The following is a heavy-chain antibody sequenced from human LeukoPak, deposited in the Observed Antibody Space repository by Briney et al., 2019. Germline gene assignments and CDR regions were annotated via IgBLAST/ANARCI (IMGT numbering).Heavy chain of an antibody. Sequence: GGSLRLSCAVSGFTFSRYNMNWVRQAPGKGLEWVSYISTSSSIIYNADSVKGRFTISRDNAKKSLYPEMNSLRAEDTAVYYCARGSHKLWTIENWGQRGPVTLSS. D-gene: IGHD3-16*01. V-gene: IGHV3-48*01. J-gene: IGHJ4*02. CDR1: GFTFSRYN. CDR2: ISTSSSII. CDR3: ARGSHKLWTIEN.